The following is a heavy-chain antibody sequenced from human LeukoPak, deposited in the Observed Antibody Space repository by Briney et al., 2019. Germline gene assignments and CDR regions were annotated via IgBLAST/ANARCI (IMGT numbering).Heavy chain of an antibody. V-gene: IGHV3-73*01. CDR2: IRSKANSYAT. J-gene: IGHJ1*01. CDR1: GFTFSGSA. CDR3: TRHSPSYYYDSSGYYRIAEYFQH. D-gene: IGHD3-22*01. Sequence: GGSLRLSCAASGFTFSGSAMHWVRQASGKGLEWVGRIRSKANSYATAYAASVKGRFTISRDDSKNTAYLQMDSLKTEDTAVYYCTRHSPSYYYDSSGYYRIAEYFQHWGQGTLVTVSS.